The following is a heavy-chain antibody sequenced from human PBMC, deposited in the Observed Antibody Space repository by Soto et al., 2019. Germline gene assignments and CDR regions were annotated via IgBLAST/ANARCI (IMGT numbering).Heavy chain of an antibody. D-gene: IGHD3-16*02. CDR1: GFTFSAYS. CDR2: IAGGGVPT. J-gene: IGHJ4*02. CDR3: ARDYDYVWGSYRYNNY. Sequence: PGGSLRLSCVGSGFTFSAYSMNWVRQAPGKGLEWIAHIAGGGVPTYYAASVKGRFTISRDRGKNMLYLQMNSLRAEDTAVYYCARDYDYVWGSYRYNNYWGQGTLVTVST. V-gene: IGHV3-48*01.